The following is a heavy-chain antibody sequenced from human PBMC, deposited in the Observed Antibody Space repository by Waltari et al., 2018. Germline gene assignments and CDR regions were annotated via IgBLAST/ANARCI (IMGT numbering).Heavy chain of an antibody. V-gene: IGHV4-39*01. CDR3: ASPPRGSSYGSYDY. J-gene: IGHJ4*02. Sequence: QMQLQESGPGLVKPSETLSLTCTVSGGFIRTETYWACVRQPPGGGREWIGSVYYTGTTYYPPSLKSRVTIFVDTSKNQFSLNLNSVTAADTAVYYCASPPRGSSYGSYDYWGQGTLVTVSS. CDR1: GGFIRTETY. CDR2: VYYTGTT. D-gene: IGHD5-18*01.